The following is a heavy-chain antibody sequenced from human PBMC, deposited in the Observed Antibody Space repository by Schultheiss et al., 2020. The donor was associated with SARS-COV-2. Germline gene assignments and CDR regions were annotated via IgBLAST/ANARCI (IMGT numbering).Heavy chain of an antibody. CDR2: ISYDGSNK. D-gene: IGHD5-18*01. J-gene: IGHJ4*02. CDR3: ARDGGIQLWFSLSQYYFDY. CDR1: GFTFSSYA. V-gene: IGHV3-30-3*01. Sequence: GESLKISCAASGFTFSSYAMHWVRQAPGKGLEWVAVISYDGSNKYYADSVKGRFTISRDNAKNSLYLQMNSLRAEDTAVYYCARDGGIQLWFSLSQYYFDYWGQGTLVTVSS.